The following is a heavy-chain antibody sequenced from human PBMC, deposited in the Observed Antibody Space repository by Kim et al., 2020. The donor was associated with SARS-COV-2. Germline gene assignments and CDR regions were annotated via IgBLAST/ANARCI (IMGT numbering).Heavy chain of an antibody. CDR1: GGSISTYY. CDR3: ARGKPWFGELYGAFDF. D-gene: IGHD3-10*01. CDR2: MSYSGST. J-gene: IGHJ4*02. V-gene: IGHV4-59*01. Sequence: SETLSLTCTVSGGSISTYYWNWIRRPPGKGLEWIGYMSYSGSTNSNPSLKSRVTISVETSKNQFSLKLTSVTAADTAVYYCARGKPWFGELYGAFDFWGLGTLVTVSS.